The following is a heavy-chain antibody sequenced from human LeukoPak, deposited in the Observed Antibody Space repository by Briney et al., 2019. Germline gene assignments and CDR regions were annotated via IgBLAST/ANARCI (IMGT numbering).Heavy chain of an antibody. Sequence: SETLSLTCAVYGGSFSGYYWSWIRQPPGKGLEWIGEINHSGSTNYNPSLKSRVSISVDTSNNQFSLKLTSETAADTAAYYCARGDAGYCSSSSCYGFRWFDPWGQGTLVTVSS. J-gene: IGHJ5*02. V-gene: IGHV4-34*01. D-gene: IGHD2-2*01. CDR1: GGSFSGYY. CDR2: INHSGST. CDR3: ARGDAGYCSSSSCYGFRWFDP.